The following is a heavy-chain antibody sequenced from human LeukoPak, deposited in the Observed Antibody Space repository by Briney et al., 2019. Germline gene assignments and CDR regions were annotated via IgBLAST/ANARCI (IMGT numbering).Heavy chain of an antibody. CDR2: ISSSSSYI. CDR1: GFTFSDYY. J-gene: IGHJ4*02. V-gene: IGHV3-11*06. CDR3: ARDQDRSSGYDY. D-gene: IGHD3-22*01. Sequence: PGGSLRLSCAASGFTFSDYYMSWIRQAPGKGLEWVSSISSSSSYIYYADSVKGRFTISRDNAKNSLYLQMNSLRAEDTAVYYCARDQDRSSGYDYWGQGTLVTVSS.